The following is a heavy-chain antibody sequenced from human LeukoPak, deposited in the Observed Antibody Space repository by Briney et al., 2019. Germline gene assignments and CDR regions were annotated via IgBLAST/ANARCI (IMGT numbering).Heavy chain of an antibody. J-gene: IGHJ4*02. CDR2: INHSGST. CDR1: GGSFSGYY. CDR3: ARVDYDFWSGSEHYFDY. V-gene: IGHV4-34*01. D-gene: IGHD3-3*01. Sequence: SETLSLTCAVYGGSFSGYYWSWIRQPPGKGLEWIGEINHSGSTNYNPSLKSRVTISVDTSKNQFSLKLSSVTAADTAVYYCARVDYDFWSGSEHYFDYWGQGTLVTVSS.